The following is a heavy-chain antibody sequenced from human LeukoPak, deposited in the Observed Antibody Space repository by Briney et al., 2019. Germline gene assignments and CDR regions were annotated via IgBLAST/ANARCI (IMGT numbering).Heavy chain of an antibody. Sequence: GGSLRLSCAASGFTFSSYSMNWVRQAPGKGLEWVSSISSSSSYIYYADSVKGRFTISRDNAKNSLNLQMNSLRAEDTAVYYCARDSRSYGYNAFDIWGQGTMVTVSS. D-gene: IGHD5-18*01. CDR2: ISSSSSYI. CDR1: GFTFSSYS. V-gene: IGHV3-21*01. J-gene: IGHJ3*02. CDR3: ARDSRSYGYNAFDI.